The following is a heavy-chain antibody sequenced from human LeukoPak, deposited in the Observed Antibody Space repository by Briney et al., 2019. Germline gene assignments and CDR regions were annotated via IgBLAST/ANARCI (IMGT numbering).Heavy chain of an antibody. V-gene: IGHV4-4*07. CDR2: IYTSGST. D-gene: IGHD1-26*01. Sequence: SETLSLTCTVSGGSISSYYWSWIRQPAGKGLEWIGRIYTSGSTNYNPSLKSRVTISLDTSRNQFSLKLSSVTAADTAVYYCARRIVGATNYFDYWGQGTLVTVSS. CDR3: ARRIVGATNYFDY. J-gene: IGHJ4*02. CDR1: GGSISSYY.